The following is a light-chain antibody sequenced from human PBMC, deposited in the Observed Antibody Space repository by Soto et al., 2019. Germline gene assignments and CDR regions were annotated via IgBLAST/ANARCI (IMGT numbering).Light chain of an antibody. CDR3: QSYDSSWV. CDR1: SSNIGAGYD. CDR2: GNS. V-gene: IGLV1-40*01. Sequence: QSVLTQPPSVSGAPGQRVTISCTGSSSNIGAGYDVHWYQQLPGTAPKLLIYGNSNRPSGVPDRFSGSKSGTSASLAITGLQAEDEADYCCQSYDSSWVFGGGTKVTVL. J-gene: IGLJ3*02.